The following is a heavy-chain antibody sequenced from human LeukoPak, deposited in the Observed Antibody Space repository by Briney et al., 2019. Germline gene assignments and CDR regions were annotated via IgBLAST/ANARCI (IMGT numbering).Heavy chain of an antibody. CDR1: GGSISSGDYY. V-gene: IGHV4-30-4*01. J-gene: IGHJ3*02. CDR2: IYYSGST. D-gene: IGHD3-16*01. CDR3: ARAHQVGITDAFDI. Sequence: SQTLSLTCTVSGGSISSGDYYWSWIRQPPGKGLEWIGYIYYSGSTYYNPSLKSRVTTSVDTSKNQFSLKLSSVTAADTAVYCCARAHQVGITDAFDIWGQGTMVTVSS.